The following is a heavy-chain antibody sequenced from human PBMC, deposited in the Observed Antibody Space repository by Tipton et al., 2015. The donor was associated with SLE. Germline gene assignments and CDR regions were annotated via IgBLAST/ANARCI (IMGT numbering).Heavy chain of an antibody. J-gene: IGHJ4*02. D-gene: IGHD6-19*01. V-gene: IGHV1-8*01. Sequence: QLVQSGAEVKKPGTSVKVSCKASGYTFTSYDINWARQATGQGLEWVGWLNTNSGESDLAQKFQGRVTMTRSTSMNTAYMALTSLRSEDTAVYYCARSVAAAGSAFDSWGQGTLVTVSS. CDR1: GYTFTSYD. CDR2: LNTNSGES. CDR3: ARSVAAAGSAFDS.